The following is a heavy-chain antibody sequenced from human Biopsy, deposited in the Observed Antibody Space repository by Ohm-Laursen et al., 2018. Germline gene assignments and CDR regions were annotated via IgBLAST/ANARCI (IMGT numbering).Heavy chain of an antibody. CDR3: ARWTPEYDSSRYYLDAFDI. D-gene: IGHD3-22*01. CDR1: GFSISSGYY. J-gene: IGHJ3*02. V-gene: IGHV4-38-2*01. CDR2: VYDSGKS. Sequence: SETLSLTCAVSGFSISSGYYWGWIRQPPGKGLEWIGSVYDSGKSYYNPSLKSRVTISVDVSKNQFSLKLSFVTAADTAVYYCARWTPEYDSSRYYLDAFDIWGQGTKVTVSS.